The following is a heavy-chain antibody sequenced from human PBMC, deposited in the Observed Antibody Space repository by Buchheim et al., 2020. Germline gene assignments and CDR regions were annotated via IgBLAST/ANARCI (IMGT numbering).Heavy chain of an antibody. J-gene: IGHJ6*02. CDR2: ISSSSSTI. D-gene: IGHD3-3*01. CDR1: GFTFSSYS. CDR3: ARDIFDTFGVVTTYYYYGMDV. Sequence: EVQLVESGGGLVQPGGSLRLSCAASGFTFSSYSMNWVRQAPGKGLEWVSYISSSSSTIYYADSVKGRFTISRDNAKNSLYLQMNSLRDEDTAVYYCARDIFDTFGVVTTYYYYGMDVWGQGTT. V-gene: IGHV3-48*02.